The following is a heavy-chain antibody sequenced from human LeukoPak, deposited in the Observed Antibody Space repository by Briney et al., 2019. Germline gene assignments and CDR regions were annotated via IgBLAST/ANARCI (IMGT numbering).Heavy chain of an antibody. V-gene: IGHV3-30*03. CDR1: GFTFSSYS. J-gene: IGHJ4*02. CDR2: ISYDGNNK. CDR3: VRGVGLYDSIGYFDY. D-gene: IGHD3-22*01. Sequence: GGSLRLSCAASGFTFSSYSMNWVRQAPGKGLGWVSTISYDGNNKYYADSVRGRFTISRDNSKNTLYLQMNSLRADDTAVYYCVRGVGLYDSIGYFDYWGPGTLLIVSS.